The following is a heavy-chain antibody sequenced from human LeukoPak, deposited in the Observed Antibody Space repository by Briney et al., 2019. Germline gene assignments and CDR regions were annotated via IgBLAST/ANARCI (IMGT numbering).Heavy chain of an antibody. CDR2: IIPIFGTT. J-gene: IGHJ5*01. CDR1: GGTFSSYA. Sequence: GASVKVFCKASGGTFSSYAFSWVRQAPGQGLEWMGGIIPIFGTTNYAEQFQGRVTITTDESTSTAYLDLSSLRSEDTAVYYCAKDDGSATMGFDSWGQGTLVSVSS. CDR3: AKDDGSATMGFDS. D-gene: IGHD1-26*01. V-gene: IGHV1-69*05.